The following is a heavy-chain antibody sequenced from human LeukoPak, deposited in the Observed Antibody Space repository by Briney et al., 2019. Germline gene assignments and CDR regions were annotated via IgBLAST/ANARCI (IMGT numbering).Heavy chain of an antibody. D-gene: IGHD4-17*01. V-gene: IGHV3-73*01. J-gene: IGHJ4*02. Sequence: GGSLRLSCAASGFTFSGSAMHWVRQASGKGLEWVGRIRSKANSCATAYAASVKGRFTISRDDSKNTAYLQMNSLKTEDTAVYYCARDSTKGYGDYPFDYWGQGTLVTVSS. CDR1: GFTFSGSA. CDR3: ARDSTKGYGDYPFDY. CDR2: IRSKANSCAT.